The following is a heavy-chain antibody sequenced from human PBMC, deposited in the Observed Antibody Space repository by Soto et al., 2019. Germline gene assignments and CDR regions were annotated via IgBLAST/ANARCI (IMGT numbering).Heavy chain of an antibody. CDR2: ISGSGGST. CDR3: AKSRGDSWYLYYYDY. Sequence: EVQLLESGGGLVQPGGSLRLSCAASGLTFRAFSMSWVRQPPGKGLEWVSGISGSGGSTYYADSVKGRFTISRDSSRNTLYLQMSSLRAEDTAVYYCAKSRGDSWYLYYYDYWGQGTLVTVSS. V-gene: IGHV3-23*01. J-gene: IGHJ4*02. D-gene: IGHD5-12*01. CDR1: GLTFRAFS.